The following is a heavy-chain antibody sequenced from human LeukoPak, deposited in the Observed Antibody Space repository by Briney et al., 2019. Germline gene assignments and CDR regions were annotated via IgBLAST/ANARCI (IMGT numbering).Heavy chain of an antibody. CDR3: ARELRVGTAFDL. D-gene: IGHD3-10*01. J-gene: IGHJ2*01. Sequence: GGSLRLSCAATGFTFSDYFMTWIRQAPGKGLEWVSYISSSGSNIYYADSVKGRFTISRDNAKNTLFLQMNSLRVEDTAVYYCARELRVGTAFDLWGRGTLVTVSS. CDR1: GFTFSDYF. CDR2: ISSSGSNI. V-gene: IGHV3-11*01.